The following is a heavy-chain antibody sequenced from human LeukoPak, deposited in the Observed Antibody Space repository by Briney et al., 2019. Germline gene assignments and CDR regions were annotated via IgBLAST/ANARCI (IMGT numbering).Heavy chain of an antibody. J-gene: IGHJ4*02. V-gene: IGHV3-30*02. Sequence: TGGSLRLSCAASGFSFVSYAMHWVRQAPGKGLEWVAFIRYDGSNKYYADSVKGRFTISRDNSKNTLYLQMNSLRAEDTAVYYCAKVPHVITIFGPYTYDGYWGQGTLVTVSS. CDR3: AKVPHVITIFGPYTYDGY. CDR2: IRYDGSNK. CDR1: GFSFVSYA. D-gene: IGHD3-3*01.